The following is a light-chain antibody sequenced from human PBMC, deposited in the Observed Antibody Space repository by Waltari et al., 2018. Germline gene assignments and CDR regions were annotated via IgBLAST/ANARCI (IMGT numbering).Light chain of an antibody. Sequence: EIVLTQSPGTLSLSPGERATLSCRASQTISNYLAWYQQKPGQAPRLLIYDASSRAIGIPDRFSGSGSGTDFTLTISRLEPEDFAMYYCQQYGSSPTFGQGTKLDIK. V-gene: IGKV3-20*01. J-gene: IGKJ2*01. CDR3: QQYGSSPT. CDR1: QTISNY. CDR2: DAS.